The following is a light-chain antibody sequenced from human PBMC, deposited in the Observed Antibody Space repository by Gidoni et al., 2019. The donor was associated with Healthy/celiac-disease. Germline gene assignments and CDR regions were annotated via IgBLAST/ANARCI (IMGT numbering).Light chain of an antibody. V-gene: IGLV2-14*01. J-gene: IGLJ1*01. CDR1: SSDVGGYNY. Sequence: QSALTRPASVSGSPGQSITISCTGTSSDVGGYNYVSWYQQPPGKAPKLILYEVSNRPSGVSNRFSGSKSGNTASLTISGLQAEDEADYYCSSYTSSSTGVFGTGTKVTVL. CDR2: EVS. CDR3: SSYTSSSTGV.